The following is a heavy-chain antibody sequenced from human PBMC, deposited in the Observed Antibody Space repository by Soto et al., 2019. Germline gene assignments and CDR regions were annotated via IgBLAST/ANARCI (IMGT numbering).Heavy chain of an antibody. V-gene: IGHV4-31*03. CDR2: MYYSGST. CDR3: ARGRGYCSGGSCYSGIGYGMDV. J-gene: IGHJ6*02. Sequence: QVQLQESGPGLVKPSETLSLTCSVSGGPFSSGAYYWSWIRQHPGRALEWIGYMYYSGSTYYNPSLKSRGTISVDTSKNQFSLRLSSVTAADTAVYYCARGRGYCSGGSCYSGIGYGMDVWGQGTTVIVSS. D-gene: IGHD2-15*01. CDR1: GGPFSSGAYY.